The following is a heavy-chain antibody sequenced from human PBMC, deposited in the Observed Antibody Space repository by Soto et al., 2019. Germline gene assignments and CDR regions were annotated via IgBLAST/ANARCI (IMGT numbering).Heavy chain of an antibody. V-gene: IGHV1-46*01. Sequence: QVQLVQSGAEVKRPGASVKISCKTSEYTFTSYYIHWVRQAPGQGLEWMGLINPGDIGTTYAQKFQGRLTVTSDTSTSAVYMELNSLRSEDTAYYYCARESGDRKLTSFDYWGQGTLVTVAS. J-gene: IGHJ4*02. CDR3: ARESGDRKLTSFDY. CDR1: EYTFTSYY. CDR2: INPGDIGT. D-gene: IGHD1-26*01.